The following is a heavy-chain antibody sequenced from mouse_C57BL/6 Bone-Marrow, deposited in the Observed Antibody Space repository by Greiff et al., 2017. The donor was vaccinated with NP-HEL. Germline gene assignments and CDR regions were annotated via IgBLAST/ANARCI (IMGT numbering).Heavy chain of an antibody. Sequence: QVQLQQPGAELVRPGTSVKLSCKASGYTFTSYWMHWVKQRPGQGLEWIGVIDPSDSYTNYNQKFKGKATLTVDTSSSAAYMQLSGRTSEDSAVYYCAGDGYHWYFDVWGTGTTVTVSS. CDR1: GYTFTSYW. D-gene: IGHD2-3*01. CDR3: AGDGYHWYFDV. J-gene: IGHJ1*03. CDR2: IDPSDSYT. V-gene: IGHV1-59*01.